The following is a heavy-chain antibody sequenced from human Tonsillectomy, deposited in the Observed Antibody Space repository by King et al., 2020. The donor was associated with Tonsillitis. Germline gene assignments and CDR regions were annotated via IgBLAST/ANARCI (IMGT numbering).Heavy chain of an antibody. CDR2: ISYDGSRK. J-gene: IGHJ4*02. V-gene: IGHV3-33*05. CDR1: GFTFRNYG. D-gene: IGHD6-25*01. CDR3: ARERLYSSGWGIDY. Sequence: QLVQSGGGVVQPGRSLRLSCAASGFTFRNYGMHWVRQAPGKGLDWVAVISYDGSRKNHADSVKGRFAISRDNSNSTLYLQVNGLRAEDTAIYYCARERLYSSGWGIDYWGQGTPVTVSS.